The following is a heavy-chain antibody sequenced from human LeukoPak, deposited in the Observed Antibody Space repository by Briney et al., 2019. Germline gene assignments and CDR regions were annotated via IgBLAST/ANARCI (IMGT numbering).Heavy chain of an antibody. D-gene: IGHD3-10*02. Sequence: SVKVSCKASGGTFSSYAISWVRQTPGQGLEWKGGIIPIFGTANYAQKFQGRVTITTDESTSTAYMELSSLRSEDTAVYYCATDHWLFGISGWFDPWGQGTLVTVSS. V-gene: IGHV1-69*05. CDR1: GGTFSSYA. CDR3: ATDHWLFGISGWFDP. CDR2: IIPIFGTA. J-gene: IGHJ5*02.